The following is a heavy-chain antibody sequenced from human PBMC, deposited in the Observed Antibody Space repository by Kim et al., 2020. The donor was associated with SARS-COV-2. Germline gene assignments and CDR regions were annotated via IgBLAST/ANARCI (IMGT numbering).Heavy chain of an antibody. CDR1: GLTFSSYA. D-gene: IGHD3-22*01. Sequence: GGSLRLSCVVSGLTFSSYAMGWVRQAPGKGLEWVSVISCSGGRTYYADSVKGRFAISRDNSKDTLYLQMSSLRAEDTALYFCAKGYYCDSSGYYPFDYWGQGILVTVSS. V-gene: IGHV3-23*01. CDR3: AKGYYCDSSGYYPFDY. J-gene: IGHJ4*02. CDR2: ISCSGGRT.